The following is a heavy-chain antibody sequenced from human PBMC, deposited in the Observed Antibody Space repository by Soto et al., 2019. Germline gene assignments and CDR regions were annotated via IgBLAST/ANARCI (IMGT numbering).Heavy chain of an antibody. J-gene: IGHJ4*01. D-gene: IGHD4-4*01. CDR2: VKSKTHGGTT. Sequence: GGSLRLSCAASGFAFINDRIHWVRQAPGKGLEWVGRVKSKTHGGTTDFAASVKGRFAISRDDSISMAFMRMNSLKIEDTAVYYCTTDSYITVTPVRLDYWGHGTLVTVSS. CDR3: TTDSYITVTPVRLDY. V-gene: IGHV3-15*07. CDR1: GFAFINDR.